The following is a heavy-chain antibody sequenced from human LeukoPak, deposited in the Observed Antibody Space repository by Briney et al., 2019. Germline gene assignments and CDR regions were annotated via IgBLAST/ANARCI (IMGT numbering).Heavy chain of an antibody. CDR1: GYTFTGYY. J-gene: IGHJ6*02. CDR2: IIPIFGTA. V-gene: IGHV1-69*13. Sequence: GASVKVSCKASGYTFTGYYMHWVRQAPGQGLEWMGGIIPIFGTANYAQKFQGRVTITADESTSTAYMELRSLRSEDTAVYYCARGYYYYGMDVWGQGTTVTVSS. CDR3: ARGYYYYGMDV.